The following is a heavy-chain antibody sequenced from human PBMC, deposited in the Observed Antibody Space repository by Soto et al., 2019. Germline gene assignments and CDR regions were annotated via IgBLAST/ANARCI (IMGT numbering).Heavy chain of an antibody. CDR3: AKGKGVGATPDGANC. Sequence: EMQVLESGGGLVQPGGSLRLSCAASGFTFSSYGMNWVRQAPGKGLAWVSGIRSDGDTTYNADSVKGRFTVSRDTSKDTVDLQMNSLRAEDTAVYYCAKGKGVGATPDGANCWGQGTLVNVSA. CDR2: IRSDGDTT. CDR1: GFTFSSYG. J-gene: IGHJ4*02. V-gene: IGHV3-23*01. D-gene: IGHD1-26*01.